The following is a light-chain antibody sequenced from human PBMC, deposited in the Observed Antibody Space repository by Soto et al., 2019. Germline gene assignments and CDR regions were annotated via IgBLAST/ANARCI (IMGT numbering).Light chain of an antibody. CDR3: QQYDNYPLT. J-gene: IGKJ4*01. CDR1: QSINNW. Sequence: IHMTHSPSTLSASLGYRVTITCRSSQSINNWLAWYQQKPGKAPKFLIYDASNLESGVPSRFSGSASGTEFTLTIGSLQPDDFATYYCQQYDNYPLTFGGGTKVDIK. CDR2: DAS. V-gene: IGKV1-5*01.